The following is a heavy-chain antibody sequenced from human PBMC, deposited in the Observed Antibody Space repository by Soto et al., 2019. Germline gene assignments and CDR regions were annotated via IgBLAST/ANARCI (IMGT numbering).Heavy chain of an antibody. V-gene: IGHV2-5*02. CDR3: AHSRRRTSYRGGNCYHFDS. J-gene: IGHJ4*02. CDR1: GFSVSADAVG. CDR2: VYWDDDK. Sequence: QITLRESGPSLVRPTQTLTLTCSCSGFSVSADAVGVGWFRQPPGKAPEWLAIVYWDDDKRYSPSLKGRLTITQDTSRNHVFVTMTDVDPEDTATYFCAHSRRRTSYRGGNCYHFDSWGQGTQVTVSS. D-gene: IGHD2-21*01.